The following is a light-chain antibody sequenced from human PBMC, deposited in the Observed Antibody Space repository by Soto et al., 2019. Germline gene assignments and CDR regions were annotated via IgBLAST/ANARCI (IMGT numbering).Light chain of an antibody. CDR3: QQRSNWGFT. Sequence: EIVLTQSPATLSLSPGERATLSCRASQSVSSYLAWYQQKPGQAPRLLIYDASNRATGIPARFSGSGSGTDFTLTISSLEPEDFAVYYCQQRSNWGFTFGPGTKVD. V-gene: IGKV3-11*01. J-gene: IGKJ3*01. CDR1: QSVSSY. CDR2: DAS.